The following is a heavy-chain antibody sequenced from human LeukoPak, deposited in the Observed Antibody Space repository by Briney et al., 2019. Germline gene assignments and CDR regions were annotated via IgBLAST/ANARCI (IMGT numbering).Heavy chain of an antibody. V-gene: IGHV3-49*03. J-gene: IGHJ4*02. D-gene: IGHD3-3*01. CDR2: IRSKAYGGTT. CDR3: TRAARFLEWLFSSLDY. Sequence: GGSLRLSCTASGFTFGDYAMSWFRQAPGKGLEWVGFIRSKAYGGTTEYAASVKGRFTISRDDSKSIAYLQMNSLKTEDTAVYCCTRAARFLEWLFSSLDYWGQGTLVTVSS. CDR1: GFTFGDYA.